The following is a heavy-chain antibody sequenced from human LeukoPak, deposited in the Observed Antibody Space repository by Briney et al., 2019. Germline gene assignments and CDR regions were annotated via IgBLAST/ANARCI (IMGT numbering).Heavy chain of an antibody. J-gene: IGHJ3*02. CDR2: IYYSGST. CDR1: GGSISSNY. V-gene: IGHV4-59*01. D-gene: IGHD1-26*01. Sequence: PSETLSLTCTVSGGSISSNYWSWIRQPPGKGLEWIGCIYYSGSTNYNPSLKSRVTISVDTSKNQFSLKLSSVTAADTAVYYCARIRGSYEKDAFDIWGQGTMVTVSS. CDR3: ARIRGSYEKDAFDI.